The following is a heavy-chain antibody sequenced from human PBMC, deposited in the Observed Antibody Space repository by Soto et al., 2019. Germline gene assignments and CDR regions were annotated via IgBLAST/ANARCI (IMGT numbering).Heavy chain of an antibody. J-gene: IGHJ6*02. Sequence: QVQLVESGGGVVQPGGSLRLSCAASGFTFSSYGMHWVRQAPGKGLEWVALIWYDGTNKYYADSVTGRFTISRDNSNNILYLQMNNLRAEDTAVYYCARKVAGTDSYGMHVWGQGTTVTVSS. CDR3: ARKVAGTDSYGMHV. CDR1: GFTFSSYG. D-gene: IGHD6-19*01. CDR2: IWYDGTNK. V-gene: IGHV3-33*01.